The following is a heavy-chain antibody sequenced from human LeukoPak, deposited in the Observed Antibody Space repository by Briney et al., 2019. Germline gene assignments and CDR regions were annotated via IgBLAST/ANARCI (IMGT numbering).Heavy chain of an antibody. D-gene: IGHD3-16*01. V-gene: IGHV4-34*01. CDR2: INHSRST. Sequence: PSETLSLTCAVYGGSFSGYYWSWIRQPPGKGLEWIGEINHSRSTNYNPSLKSRVTISVDTSKNQFSLKLSSVTAADTAVYYCARGRAMITSTNFDYWGQGTLVTVSS. CDR1: GGSFSGYY. CDR3: ARGRAMITSTNFDY. J-gene: IGHJ4*02.